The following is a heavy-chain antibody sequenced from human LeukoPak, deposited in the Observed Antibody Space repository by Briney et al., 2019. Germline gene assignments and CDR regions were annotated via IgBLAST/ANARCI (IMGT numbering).Heavy chain of an antibody. J-gene: IGHJ4*02. D-gene: IGHD3-22*01. CDR3: AREGTQYYYDSSGYYD. CDR2: XXPNSGGT. Sequence: SGYTFTGYYMHWVRQAPGQGLXWMXXXXPNSGGTNYAQKFQGRVTMTRDTSISTAYMELSRLRSDDTAVYYCAREGTQYYYDSSGYYDWGQGTLVTVSS. V-gene: IGHV1-2*02. CDR1: GYTFTGYY.